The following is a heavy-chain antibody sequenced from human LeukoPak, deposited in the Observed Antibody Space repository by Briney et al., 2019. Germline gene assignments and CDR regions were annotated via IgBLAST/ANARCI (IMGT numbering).Heavy chain of an antibody. D-gene: IGHD3-22*01. Sequence: PSETLSLTCTVSGGSISSYYWSWIRKPPGKGLEWIGYIYYSGSTNYNPSLKSRVTISVDTSKNQFSLKLSSVTAVDTAVYYCARISPDYYDSSGYFVDYWGQGTLVTVSS. V-gene: IGHV4-59*01. J-gene: IGHJ4*02. CDR3: ARISPDYYDSSGYFVDY. CDR2: IYYSGST. CDR1: GGSISSYY.